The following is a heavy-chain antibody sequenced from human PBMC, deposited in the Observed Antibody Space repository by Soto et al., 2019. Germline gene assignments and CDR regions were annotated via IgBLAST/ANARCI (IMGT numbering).Heavy chain of an antibody. Sequence: ASVKVSCKASGYTFISYGISWVRQVPGQGLEWMGWISGYNGNTDYAQKFQGRVTMTTDTSTSTAYMELRSLRSDDTAVYYCARDQEVWTVNYHFFDSWAQGTLVTFSS. CDR1: GYTFISYG. V-gene: IGHV1-18*01. CDR2: ISGYNGNT. CDR3: ARDQEVWTVNYHFFDS. J-gene: IGHJ4*02. D-gene: IGHD3-9*01.